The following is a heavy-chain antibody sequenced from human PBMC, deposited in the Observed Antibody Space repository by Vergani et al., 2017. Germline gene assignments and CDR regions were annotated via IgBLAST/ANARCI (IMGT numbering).Heavy chain of an antibody. CDR3: ARNRPPSEYYYYYYMDV. D-gene: IGHD2/OR15-2a*01. V-gene: IGHV4-39*01. CDR2: IYYSGST. CDR1: GGSISSSSYY. J-gene: IGHJ6*03. Sequence: QLQLQESGPGLVKPSETLSLTCTVSGGSISSSSYYWGWIHQPPGKGLEWIGSIYYSGSTYYNPSLKSRVTISVDTSKNQFSLKLSSVTAADTAVYYCARNRPPSEYYYYYYMDVWGKGTTVTVSS.